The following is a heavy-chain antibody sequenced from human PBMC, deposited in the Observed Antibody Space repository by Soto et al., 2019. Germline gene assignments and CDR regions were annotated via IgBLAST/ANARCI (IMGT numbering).Heavy chain of an antibody. D-gene: IGHD1-26*01. CDR2: IWYDGSNK. J-gene: IGHJ3*02. CDR3: ARGCAGSYYESGCDAFDI. Sequence: PGGSLRLSCAASGFTFSSYGMHWVRQAPGKGLEWVAVIWYDGSNKYYADSVKGRFTISRDNSKNTLYLQMNSLRAEDTAVYYCARGCAGSYYESGCDAFDIWGQGTMVTVSS. V-gene: IGHV3-33*01. CDR1: GFTFSSYG.